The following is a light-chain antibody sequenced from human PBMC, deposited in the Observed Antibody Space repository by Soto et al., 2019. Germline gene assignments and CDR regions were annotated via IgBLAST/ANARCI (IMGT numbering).Light chain of an antibody. Sequence: EILLTQSPATLSVSPGERATLSCRASQSLNSNLAWYQQKPGQATRLLIIGASERVNTIPARFSGSGSGTEFTLTISSLQSEDFASYYCQQYNNWHPTTFGQGTRLEIK. CDR2: GAS. V-gene: IGKV3-15*01. J-gene: IGKJ5*01. CDR3: QQYNNWHPTT. CDR1: QSLNSN.